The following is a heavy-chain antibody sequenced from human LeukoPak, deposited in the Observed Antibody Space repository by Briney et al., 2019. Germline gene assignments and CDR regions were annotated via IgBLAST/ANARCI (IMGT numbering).Heavy chain of an antibody. CDR3: ARDAPSVAVAGGPDY. D-gene: IGHD6-19*01. CDR1: GYTFTSYS. CDR2: ISVYNGNI. Sequence: GASVKVSCKASGYTFTSYSISWVRQAPGQGLEWMGWISVYNGNIHYAQKLQGRVTMTTDTFTSTAYMELRSLTSDDTAIYYCARDAPSVAVAGGPDYWGQGTLVSVSS. J-gene: IGHJ4*02. V-gene: IGHV1-18*01.